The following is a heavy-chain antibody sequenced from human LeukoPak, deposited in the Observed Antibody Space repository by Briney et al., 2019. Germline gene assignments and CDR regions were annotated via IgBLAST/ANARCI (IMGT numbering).Heavy chain of an antibody. CDR2: INPNSGGT. J-gene: IGHJ3*02. Sequence: ASVKVSCKASGYTFTGYYMHWVRQAPGQGLEWMGWINPNSGGTNYAQKFQGRVTMTRDTSISTAYMELSRLRSDDTAVYYCARDVLTTVTYFDIWGQGTMVTVSS. D-gene: IGHD4-17*01. CDR1: GYTFTGYY. V-gene: IGHV1-2*02. CDR3: ARDVLTTVTYFDI.